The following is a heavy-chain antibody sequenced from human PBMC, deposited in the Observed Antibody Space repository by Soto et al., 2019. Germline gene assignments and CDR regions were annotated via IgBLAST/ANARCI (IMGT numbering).Heavy chain of an antibody. CDR1: GGTFSSYA. J-gene: IGHJ5*02. CDR2: IIPIFGTA. D-gene: IGHD3-22*01. CDR3: ARAGYYDSRAYNWIDP. Sequence: ASVKVSCKASGGTFSSYAISWVRQAPGQGLEWMGGIIPIFGTANYAQKFQGRVTITADESTSTAYMELSSLRSEDTAVYYCARAGYYDSRAYNWIDPWGQGTLVTVSS. V-gene: IGHV1-69*13.